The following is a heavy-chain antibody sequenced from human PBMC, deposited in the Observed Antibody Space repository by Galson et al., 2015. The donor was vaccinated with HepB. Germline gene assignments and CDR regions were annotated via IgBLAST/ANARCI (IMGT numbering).Heavy chain of an antibody. D-gene: IGHD5-24*01. CDR3: ARLIDMTTWGDAFDI. CDR1: GDSVSNISAS. V-gene: IGHV6-1*01. J-gene: IGHJ3*02. Sequence: CAISGDSVSNISASWNWIRQSPSRGLEWLGRTYYRSKWYSDYAVPVRSRITINPDTSKNHFSLQLNSVTPEDTAVYYCARLIDMTTWGDAFDIWGQGTMVTVSS. CDR2: TYYRSKWYS.